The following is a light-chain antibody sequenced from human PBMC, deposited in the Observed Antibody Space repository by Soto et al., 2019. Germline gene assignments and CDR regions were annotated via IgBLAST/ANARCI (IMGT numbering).Light chain of an antibody. CDR1: QSVSSSY. CDR2: GAS. J-gene: IGKJ5*01. Sequence: ETVLTQSARTLCLAPEETATLCXGAXQSVSSSYLAWYQQKPGQAPRLLIYGASSRATGIPDRFSGSGSGTDFTLTISRLEPEDFAVYYCQQYGSSPRITFGQGTRLEIK. V-gene: IGKV3-20*01. CDR3: QQYGSSPRIT.